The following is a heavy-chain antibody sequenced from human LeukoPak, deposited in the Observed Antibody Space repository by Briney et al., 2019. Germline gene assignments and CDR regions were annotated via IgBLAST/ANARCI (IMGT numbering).Heavy chain of an antibody. D-gene: IGHD5-18*01. Sequence: PSETLSLTCTVSGGSISSSSYYWGWIRQPPGKGLEWIGSTYYSGSTYYNPSLKSRVTISVDTSKNQFSLKLSSVTAADTAVYYCARVLRIQLGIDYWGQGTLVTVSS. CDR2: TYYSGST. J-gene: IGHJ4*02. CDR1: GGSISSSSYY. CDR3: ARVLRIQLGIDY. V-gene: IGHV4-39*07.